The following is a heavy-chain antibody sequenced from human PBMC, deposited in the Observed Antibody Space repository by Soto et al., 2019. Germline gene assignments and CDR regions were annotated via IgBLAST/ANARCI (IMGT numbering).Heavy chain of an antibody. CDR3: ARRGCSGGSCYYYYYMDV. CDR1: GGSISSYY. Sequence: PSETLSLTCTVSGGSISSYYWSWIRQPPGKGLEWIGYIYYSGSTNYNPSLKSRVTISVDTSKNQFSLKLSSVTAADTAVYYCARRGCSGGSCYYYYYMDVWGKGTKVTVSS. J-gene: IGHJ6*03. V-gene: IGHV4-59*08. D-gene: IGHD2-15*01. CDR2: IYYSGST.